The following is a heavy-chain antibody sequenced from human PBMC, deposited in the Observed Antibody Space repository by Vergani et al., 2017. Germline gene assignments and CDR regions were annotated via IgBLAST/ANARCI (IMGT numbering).Heavy chain of an antibody. Sequence: EVQLLESGGGLVQPGGSLRLSCAASGFTFSSYAMSWVRQAPGKGLEWVSAISGSGGSTYYADSVKGRFTISRDNSKNTLYLQMNSLRAEDTAVYYCARDNKGAVAGTGYYYGMDVWGQGTTVTVSS. J-gene: IGHJ6*02. V-gene: IGHV3-23*01. CDR2: ISGSGGST. D-gene: IGHD6-19*01. CDR3: ARDNKGAVAGTGYYYGMDV. CDR1: GFTFSSYA.